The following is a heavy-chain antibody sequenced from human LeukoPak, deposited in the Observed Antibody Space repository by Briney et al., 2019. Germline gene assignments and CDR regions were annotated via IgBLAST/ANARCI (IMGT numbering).Heavy chain of an antibody. CDR1: GFTFSSYG. V-gene: IGHV3-30*18. CDR2: ISYDGSNK. CDR3: AKDSPIWFGELYYFDY. D-gene: IGHD3-10*01. J-gene: IGHJ4*02. Sequence: GRSLRLSCAASGFTFSSYGMHWVRQAPGKGLEWVAVISYDGSNKYYADSVKGRFTITRDNSKNTLYLQMISLRAEDTAVYYCAKDSPIWFGELYYFDYWGQGTLVTVSS.